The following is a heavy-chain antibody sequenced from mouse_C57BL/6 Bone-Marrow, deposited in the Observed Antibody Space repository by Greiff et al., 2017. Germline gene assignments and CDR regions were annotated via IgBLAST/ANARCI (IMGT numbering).Heavy chain of an antibody. Sequence: QVQLQQSGAELARPGASVKLSCKASGYTFTSYGISWVKQRTGQGLEWIGEIYPRSGNTYYNEKFKGKATLTADKSSSQAYMELSSLTAEDSAVYFCAREGYYGLYYFDDWGQGTTRTVSS. J-gene: IGHJ2*01. D-gene: IGHD1-1*01. CDR3: AREGYYGLYYFDD. CDR1: GYTFTSYG. CDR2: IYPRSGNT. V-gene: IGHV1-81*01.